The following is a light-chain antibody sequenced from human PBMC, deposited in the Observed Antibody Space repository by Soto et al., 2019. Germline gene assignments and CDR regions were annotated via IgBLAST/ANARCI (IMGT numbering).Light chain of an antibody. CDR2: DDV. CDR3: QVWDVSSVHFV. Sequence: SYELTQPPSVSVAPGQTARITCGGINIGSKSVHWYRQKPGQAPVLVVYDDVDRPSGIPERFSGSNSGNTAALTISRVEAGDEADYFCQVWDVSSVHFVFGTGTQLTVL. J-gene: IGLJ7*01. V-gene: IGLV3-21*02. CDR1: NIGSKS.